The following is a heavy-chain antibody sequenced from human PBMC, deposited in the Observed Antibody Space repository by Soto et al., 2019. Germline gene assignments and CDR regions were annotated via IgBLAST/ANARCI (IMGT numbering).Heavy chain of an antibody. CDR2: ISYDGSNK. Sequence: HPGGSLRLSCAASGFTFSSYAMHWVRQAPGKGLEWVAVISYDGSNKYYADSVKGRFTISRDNSKNTLYLQMNSLRAEDTAVYYCARDPAVGYYQPYYFDYWGQGTLVTVSS. J-gene: IGHJ4*02. V-gene: IGHV3-30-3*01. D-gene: IGHD3-22*01. CDR3: ARDPAVGYYQPYYFDY. CDR1: GFTFSSYA.